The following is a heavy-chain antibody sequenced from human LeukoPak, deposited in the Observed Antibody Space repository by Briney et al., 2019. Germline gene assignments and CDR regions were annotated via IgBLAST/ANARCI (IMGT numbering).Heavy chain of an antibody. V-gene: IGHV4-34*01. CDR3: ASRSSGWFFDH. D-gene: IGHD6-19*01. Sequence: TSETLSLTCGVYGGSFSGYYWSWIRQPPGKGLEWIGEINHSGSTNNNPSLKSRVTISVDTSKNLFSLMLSSVTAADTAVYYCASRSSGWFFDHWGQGTLLTVSS. CDR2: INHSGST. J-gene: IGHJ4*02. CDR1: GGSFSGYY.